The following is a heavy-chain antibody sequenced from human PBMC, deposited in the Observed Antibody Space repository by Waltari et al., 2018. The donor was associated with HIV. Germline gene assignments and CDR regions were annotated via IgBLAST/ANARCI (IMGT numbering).Heavy chain of an antibody. CDR2: VDPATGDT. CDR1: GYTFTSSY. V-gene: IGHV1-69-2*01. J-gene: IGHJ4*02. D-gene: IGHD5-12*01. Sequence: EVVLSQSGTHVVKPRTPVTLACRFSGYTFTSSYLHWVSKAPTTTFEWLGRVDPATGDTVDGDHFQTKVTISVDSSLTTSFLRLTNLTTDDSAVYHCLSDRGFWGQGSQVTV. CDR3: LSDRGF.